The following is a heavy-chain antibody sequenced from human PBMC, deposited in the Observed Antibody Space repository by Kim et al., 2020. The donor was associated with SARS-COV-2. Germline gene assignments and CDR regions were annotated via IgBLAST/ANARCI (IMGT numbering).Heavy chain of an antibody. V-gene: IGHV3-30*04. CDR2: ISYDGSNK. J-gene: IGHJ4*02. D-gene: IGHD6-13*01. CDR1: GFTFSSYA. Sequence: GGSLRLSCAASGFTFSSYAMHWVRQAPGKGLEWVAVISYDGSNKYYVDSVKGRFTISRDNSKNTLYLQMNSLRAEDTAVYYCARVARRGSSWYRGDYWGQGTLVTVSS. CDR3: ARVARRGSSWYRGDY.